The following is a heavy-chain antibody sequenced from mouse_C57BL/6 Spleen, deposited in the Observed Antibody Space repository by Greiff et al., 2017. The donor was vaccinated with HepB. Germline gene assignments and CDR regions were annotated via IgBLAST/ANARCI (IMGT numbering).Heavy chain of an antibody. J-gene: IGHJ2*01. V-gene: IGHV1-15*01. CDR1: GYTFTDYE. D-gene: IGHD1-1*01. CDR3: TSYYCGSSPDY. Sequence: VQLQQSGAELVRPGASVTLSCKASGYTFTDYEMHWVKQTPVHGLEWIGAIDPETGGTAYNQKFKGKAILTADKSSSTAYMELRSLTSEDSAVYYCTSYYCGSSPDYWGQGTTLTVSS. CDR2: IDPETGGT.